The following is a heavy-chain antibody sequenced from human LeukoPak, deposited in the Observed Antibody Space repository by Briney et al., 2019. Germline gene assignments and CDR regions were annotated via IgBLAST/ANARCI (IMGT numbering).Heavy chain of an antibody. D-gene: IGHD3-9*01. Sequence: SETLSLTCTVSGGSISSYYWSWIRQPPGKGLEWIGYIYYSGSTNYNPSLKSRVTISVDTSKNQFSLKLSSVTAADTAVYYCTRLDYDILTGFRVFDYWGQGTLVTVSS. V-gene: IGHV4-59*01. J-gene: IGHJ4*02. CDR2: IYYSGST. CDR1: GGSISSYY. CDR3: TRLDYDILTGFRVFDY.